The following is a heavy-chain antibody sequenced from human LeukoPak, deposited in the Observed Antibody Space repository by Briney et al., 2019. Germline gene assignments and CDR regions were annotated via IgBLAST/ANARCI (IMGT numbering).Heavy chain of an antibody. V-gene: IGHV3-23*01. CDR1: GFTFRNYA. Sequence: GGSLRLSCAASGFTFRNYAMSWVRQAPGKGLEWVSSVHGDGSGTFYAESVKGRFTISRDNSRDTLYLQMNSLRAEDTAMHYCAKDLKSGDGKWEVDFWGQGTLVTVSS. CDR2: VHGDGSGT. CDR3: AKDLKSGDGKWEVDF. J-gene: IGHJ4*02. D-gene: IGHD1-26*01.